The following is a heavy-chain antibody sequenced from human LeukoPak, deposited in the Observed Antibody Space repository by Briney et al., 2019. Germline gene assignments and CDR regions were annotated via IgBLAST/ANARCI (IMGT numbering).Heavy chain of an antibody. Sequence: SETLCLTCAVSGVSISSNLWWTWVRQPPGKGLEWIAEIHHSGSINYNPSLKSRVTISVDKAKNQFSLNLNSVTAADTAVYYCARSGDRSFDYWGQGTLVTVSS. CDR2: IHHSGSI. J-gene: IGHJ4*02. V-gene: IGHV4-4*02. CDR3: ARSGDRSFDY. D-gene: IGHD3-10*01. CDR1: GVSISSNLW.